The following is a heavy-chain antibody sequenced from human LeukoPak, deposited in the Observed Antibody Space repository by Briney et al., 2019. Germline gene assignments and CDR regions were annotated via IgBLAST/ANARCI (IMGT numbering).Heavy chain of an antibody. CDR1: GYTFTAYY. Sequence: GASVRVSCRASGYTFTAYYIHWVRQAPGQGLEWMGGINPNSGGTSYPQNFQGRVTMTRDTSVSTAYMELSSLTSDDTAVYYCARAPAYGSGTYSHDYWGQGTLVTVSS. V-gene: IGHV1-2*02. J-gene: IGHJ4*02. D-gene: IGHD3-10*01. CDR3: ARAPAYGSGTYSHDY. CDR2: INPNSGGT.